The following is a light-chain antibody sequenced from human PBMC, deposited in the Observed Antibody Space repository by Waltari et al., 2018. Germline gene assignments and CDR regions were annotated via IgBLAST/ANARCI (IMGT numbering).Light chain of an antibody. Sequence: GDNSNTGPGYDVPLYRQLPGTAPKLLIHGNDNRPSGVPERISGSKSGTSASLAITGLQADDEADYYCQSYDTSQSVVFGGGTKLTVL. CDR2: GND. CDR1: NSNTGPGYD. J-gene: IGLJ3*02. V-gene: IGLV1-40*01. CDR3: QSYDTSQSVV.